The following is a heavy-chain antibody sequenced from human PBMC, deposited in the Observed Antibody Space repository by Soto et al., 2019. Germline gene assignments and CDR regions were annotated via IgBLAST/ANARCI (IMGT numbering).Heavy chain of an antibody. CDR1: GFTFSNYG. Sequence: QVQLVESGGGVVQPGRSLRLSCAASGFTFSNYGMHWVRQAPGKGLEWVAVIWYDGSNKYYADSVKGRFTISRDNSKTTLYLQMNSLRAEDTAVYYCARGDGSGRAEWGQGTLVTVSS. V-gene: IGHV3-33*01. CDR3: ARGDGSGRAE. J-gene: IGHJ4*02. CDR2: IWYDGSNK. D-gene: IGHD3-10*01.